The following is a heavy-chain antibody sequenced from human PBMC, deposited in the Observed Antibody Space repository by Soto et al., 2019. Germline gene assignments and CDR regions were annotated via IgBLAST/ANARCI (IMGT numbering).Heavy chain of an antibody. CDR2: ISSSGSTI. Sequence: QVQLVESGGGLVKPGGSLRLSCAAYRFTFSDYYIRWIRQAPGKGLEWVSYISSSGSTIYYADSVKGRFTISRDNAKNSLYLQMNSLRAADTAVYYCARETDNWNPFDYWGQGTLVTVSS. CDR3: ARETDNWNPFDY. CDR1: RFTFSDYY. V-gene: IGHV3-11*01. J-gene: IGHJ4*02. D-gene: IGHD1-20*01.